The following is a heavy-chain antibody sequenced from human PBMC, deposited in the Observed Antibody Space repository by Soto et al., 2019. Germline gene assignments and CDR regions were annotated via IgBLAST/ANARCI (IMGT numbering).Heavy chain of an antibody. V-gene: IGHV3-72*01. CDR3: ARSGPVYYYDSSGYYAFDI. CDR1: GFTFSDHY. Sequence: GGSLRLSCAASGFTFSDHYMDWVRQAPGKGLEWVGRTRNKANSYTTEYAASVKGRFTISRDDSKNSLYLQMNSLKTEDTAVYYCARSGPVYYYDSSGYYAFDIWGQGTMVTGSS. D-gene: IGHD3-22*01. J-gene: IGHJ3*02. CDR2: TRNKANSYTT.